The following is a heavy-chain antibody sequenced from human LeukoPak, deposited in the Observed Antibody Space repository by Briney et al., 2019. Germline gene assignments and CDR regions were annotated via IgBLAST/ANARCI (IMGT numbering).Heavy chain of an antibody. CDR1: GFTFDDYG. V-gene: IGHV3-20*04. J-gene: IGHJ3*02. CDR3: ARAPGYSSGWRLDDAFDI. Sequence: GGSLRLSCAASGFTFDDYGMSWVRQAPGKGLEWVSGINWNGGSTGYADSVKGRFTISRDNAKNSLYLQMNSLRAEDTALYYCARAPGYSSGWRLDDAFDIWGQGTMVTVSS. D-gene: IGHD6-19*01. CDR2: INWNGGST.